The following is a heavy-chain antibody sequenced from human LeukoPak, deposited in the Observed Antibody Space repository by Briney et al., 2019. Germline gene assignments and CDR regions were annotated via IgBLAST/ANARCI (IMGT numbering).Heavy chain of an antibody. CDR3: AKQLGYCSDGSCYFPY. J-gene: IGHJ4*02. Sequence: GGSLRLSCAASGLTFSSSAMSWVRQAPGKGLEWVSAISNNGGYTHYADSVQGRFTISRDNSKSTLCLQMNSLRAEDTAVYYSAKQLGYCSDGSCYFPYWGQGTLVTVSS. CDR2: ISNNGGYT. D-gene: IGHD2-15*01. CDR1: GLTFSSSA. V-gene: IGHV3-23*01.